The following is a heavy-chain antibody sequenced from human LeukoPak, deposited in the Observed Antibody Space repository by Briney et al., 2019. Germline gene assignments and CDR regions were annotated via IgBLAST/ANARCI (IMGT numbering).Heavy chain of an antibody. CDR2: IIPILGIA. V-gene: IGHV1-69*04. CDR1: GGTFSSYA. D-gene: IGHD5-18*01. CDR3: ARLVYSYALP. Sequence: GSSVKVSCKASGGTFSSYAISWVRQAPGQGPEWMGRIIPILGIANYAQKFQGRVTITADKSTSTAYMELSSLRSEDTAVYYCARLVYSYALPWGQGTLVTVSS. J-gene: IGHJ5*02.